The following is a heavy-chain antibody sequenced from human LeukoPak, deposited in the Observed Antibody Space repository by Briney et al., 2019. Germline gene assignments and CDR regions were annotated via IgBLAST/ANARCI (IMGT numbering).Heavy chain of an antibody. J-gene: IGHJ4*02. D-gene: IGHD2-15*01. CDR3: ATLRLSDHFDY. V-gene: IGHV3-23*01. Sequence: PGGSLRLSCAASGFTFSGYAMNWVRLAPGKGLEWLSAITDNGNTTYYADSVQGRFTISRDNSKNTLYLQMSGLRAEDTALYYCATLRLSDHFDYWGQGTLVTVSS. CDR2: ITDNGNTT. CDR1: GFTFSGYA.